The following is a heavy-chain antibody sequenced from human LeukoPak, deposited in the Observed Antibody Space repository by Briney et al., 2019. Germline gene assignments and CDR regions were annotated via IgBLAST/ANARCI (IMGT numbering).Heavy chain of an antibody. V-gene: IGHV1-8*02. D-gene: IGHD6-19*01. CDR1: GYTFTSYG. CDR3: ARGPSGWDYYFDY. CDR2: MNPNSGNT. Sequence: ASVKVSCKASGYTFTSYGISWVRQATGQGLEWMGWMNPNSGNTGYAQKFQGRVTMTRNTSISTAYMELSSLRSEDTAVYYCARGPSGWDYYFDYWVQGTLVTVSS. J-gene: IGHJ4*02.